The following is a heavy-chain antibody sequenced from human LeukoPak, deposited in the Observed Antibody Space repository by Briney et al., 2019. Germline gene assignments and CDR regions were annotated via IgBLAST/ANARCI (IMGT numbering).Heavy chain of an antibody. Sequence: GGSLRLSCAASGFTSNSYEMNWVRQAPGKGLEWVSYISSSGYTIHYADSVKGRFTISRDNAKNSLYLQMNSLRAEDTAVYYCAKGRVGYNMYHFDYWGQGTLVTVSS. V-gene: IGHV3-48*03. J-gene: IGHJ4*02. CDR1: GFTSNSYE. CDR3: AKGRVGYNMYHFDY. CDR2: ISSSGYTI. D-gene: IGHD5-24*01.